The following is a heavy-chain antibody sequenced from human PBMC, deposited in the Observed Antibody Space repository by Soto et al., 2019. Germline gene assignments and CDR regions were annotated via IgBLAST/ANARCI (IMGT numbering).Heavy chain of an antibody. CDR2: ISAYNGNT. CDR1: GYTFTSYG. CDR3: ARDEYGDQVYYYYGMDV. V-gene: IGHV1-18*04. J-gene: IGHJ6*02. D-gene: IGHD4-17*01. Sequence: GASVKVSCKASGYTFTSYGISWVRQAPGQGLEWMGWISAYNGNTNYAQKLQGRVTMTTDTSTSTAHMELRSLRSDDTAVYYCARDEYGDQVYYYYGMDVWGQGTTVTVSS.